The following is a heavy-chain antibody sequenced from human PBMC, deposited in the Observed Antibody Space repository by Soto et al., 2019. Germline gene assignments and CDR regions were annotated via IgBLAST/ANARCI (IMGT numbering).Heavy chain of an antibody. CDR3: ARDLHLRPLVAATPYFDY. D-gene: IGHD2-15*01. CDR2: ISSSSSYI. J-gene: IGHJ4*02. CDR1: GFTFSSYS. Sequence: PGGSLRLSCAASGFTFSSYSMNWVRQALGKGLEWVSSISSSSSYIYYADSVKGRFTISRDDAKNSLYLQMNSLRAEDTAVYYCARDLHLRPLVAATPYFDYWGQGTLVTVSS. V-gene: IGHV3-21*01.